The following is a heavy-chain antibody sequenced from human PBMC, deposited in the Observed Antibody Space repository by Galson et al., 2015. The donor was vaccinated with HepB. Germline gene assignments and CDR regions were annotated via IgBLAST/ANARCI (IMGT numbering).Heavy chain of an antibody. D-gene: IGHD1-14*01. CDR1: GLTFSDAW. J-gene: IGHJ4*02. Sequence: SLRLSCAASGLTFSDAWMNWVRQAPGKGLEWIGHIKSKSGGEATDYVAPVKGRFTISRDDSKDTSYLQMNSLKTEDTAIYYCTTGRVFDDNLNHGRFDYWGQGTLVTVSS. V-gene: IGHV3-15*01. CDR2: IKSKSGGEAT. CDR3: TTGRVFDDNLNHGRFDY.